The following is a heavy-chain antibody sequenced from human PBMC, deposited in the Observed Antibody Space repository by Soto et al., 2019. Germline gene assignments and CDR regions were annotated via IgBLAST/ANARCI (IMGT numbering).Heavy chain of an antibody. Sequence: SETLSLTCTVSGGSISSTGYYWGWIRQPPGKGLEWIGSIYYSGSTSYNPSLQSRVTMSVDTSKNQLSLKVSSVTAADTAVYYCARVGGINWFDPWGQGTLVTVSS. CDR2: IYYSGST. D-gene: IGHD1-20*01. CDR1: GGSISSTGYY. J-gene: IGHJ5*02. V-gene: IGHV4-39*07. CDR3: ARVGGINWFDP.